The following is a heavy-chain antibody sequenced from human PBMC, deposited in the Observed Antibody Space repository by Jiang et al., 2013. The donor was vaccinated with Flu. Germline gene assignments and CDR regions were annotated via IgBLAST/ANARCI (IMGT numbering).Heavy chain of an antibody. CDR2: ISYDGSIK. Sequence: GVVQPGRSLRLSCAASGFTFSSYAMHWVRQAPGKGLEWVAVISYDGSIKYYADSVKGRFTISRDNSKNTLYLQMNSLRAEDTAVYYCARGGARLFLDYWGQGTLGHRLL. V-gene: IGHV3-30-3*01. J-gene: IGHJ4*02. CDR1: GFTFSSYA. CDR3: ARGGARLFLDY. D-gene: IGHD3-22*01.